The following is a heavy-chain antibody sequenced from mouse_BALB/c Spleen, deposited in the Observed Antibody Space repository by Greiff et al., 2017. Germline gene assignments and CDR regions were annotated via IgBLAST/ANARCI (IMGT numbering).Heavy chain of an antibody. J-gene: IGHJ3*01. V-gene: IGHV2-9*02. CDR2: IWAGGST. CDR3: ANYGSRGFAY. Sequence: VMLVESGPGLVAPSQSLSITCTVSGFSLTSYGVHWVRQPPGKGLEWLGVIWAGGSTNYNSALMSRLSISKDNSKSQVFLKMNSLQTDDTAMYYCANYGSRGFAYWGQGTLVTVSA. CDR1: GFSLTSYG. D-gene: IGHD1-1*01.